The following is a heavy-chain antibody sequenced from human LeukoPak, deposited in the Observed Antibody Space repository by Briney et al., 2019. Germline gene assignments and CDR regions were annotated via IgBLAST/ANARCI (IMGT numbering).Heavy chain of an antibody. CDR2: ISAYNGNT. V-gene: IGHV1-18*01. Sequence: ASVKVSCKAYGYTFTSYGISWVRQTPGQGLEWMGWISAYNGNTNYAQKLQGRVTMTTDTSTSTAYMELRSLRSDDTAVYYCARVDIVVVPAAPDYWGQGTLVTVSS. D-gene: IGHD2-2*01. J-gene: IGHJ4*02. CDR1: GYTFTSYG. CDR3: ARVDIVVVPAAPDY.